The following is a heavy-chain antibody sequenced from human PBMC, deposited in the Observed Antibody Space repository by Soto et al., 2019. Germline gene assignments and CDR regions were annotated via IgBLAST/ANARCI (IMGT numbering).Heavy chain of an antibody. CDR3: ARHTYYYDSSGYQSWFDP. Sequence: SDTLSLTCTVSGGSISSSLYYWGWIREPPGKGLDWIGSIYYSGSTYYNPSLKSRVTISVDPSKNQFSLKLSSVTAADTAVYYWARHTYYYDSSGYQSWFDPWGQGTLVNVSS. CDR2: IYYSGST. CDR1: GGSISSSLYY. V-gene: IGHV4-39*01. J-gene: IGHJ5*02. D-gene: IGHD3-22*01.